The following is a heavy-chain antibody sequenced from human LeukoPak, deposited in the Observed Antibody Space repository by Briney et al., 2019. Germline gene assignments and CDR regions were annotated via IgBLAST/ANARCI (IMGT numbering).Heavy chain of an antibody. J-gene: IGHJ4*02. V-gene: IGHV3-7*01. CDR3: ARGRSSSWAAPIRY. Sequence: GGSLRLSCAASGFTFSSYWMSWVRQAPGKGLEWAANIKQDGSEKYYVDSVKGRFTISRDNAKNSLYLQMNSLRAEDTAVYYCARGRSSSWAAPIRYWGQGTLVTVSS. CDR1: GFTFSSYW. CDR2: IKQDGSEK. D-gene: IGHD6-13*01.